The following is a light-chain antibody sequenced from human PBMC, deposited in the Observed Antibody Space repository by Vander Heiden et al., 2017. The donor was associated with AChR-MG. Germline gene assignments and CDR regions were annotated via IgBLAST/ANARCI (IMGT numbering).Light chain of an antibody. CDR2: SAS. Sequence: DIQMTQSPSSLSASVGDRVTITCRASQAISNYLSWYQQKPGEVPKLLIYSASTLHSGVPSRFSGSGSGTDFTLTISSLQPDDVATYYCQKFNSVPWTFGQGTKVEIK. CDR3: QKFNSVPWT. V-gene: IGKV1-27*01. CDR1: QAISNY. J-gene: IGKJ1*01.